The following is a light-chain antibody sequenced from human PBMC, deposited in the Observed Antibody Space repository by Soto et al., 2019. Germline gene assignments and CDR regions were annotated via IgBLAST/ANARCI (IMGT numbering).Light chain of an antibody. CDR3: FSYTSSGTYV. CDR2: EVS. V-gene: IGLV2-14*01. J-gene: IGLJ1*01. Sequence: QSALTQHASVSGSPGQSITISCTGTSSDVGNYKYVSWYQQHPGKAPKLMIYEVSNRPSGVSNRFPGSKSGNTASLTISGLQAEDETDYYCFSYTSSGTYVFGTGTKVTVL. CDR1: SSDVGNYKY.